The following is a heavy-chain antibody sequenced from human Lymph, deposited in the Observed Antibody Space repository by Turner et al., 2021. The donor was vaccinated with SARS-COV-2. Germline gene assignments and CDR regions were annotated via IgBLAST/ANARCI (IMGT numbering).Heavy chain of an antibody. CDR1: RSTVSSHY. D-gene: IGHD4-17*01. J-gene: IGHJ5*02. Sequence: ELQTVESAGGLVKPGGSLRLCCAASRSTVSSHYMGWVRQAPGKGLEWVSLLYSGGSTYYADSVKGRFTISRDNSKNTLYLQMSSLRAEDTAVYYCARVYGDYVPWGQVTLVTVSS. CDR2: LYSGGST. CDR3: ARVYGDYVP. V-gene: IGHV3-66*01.